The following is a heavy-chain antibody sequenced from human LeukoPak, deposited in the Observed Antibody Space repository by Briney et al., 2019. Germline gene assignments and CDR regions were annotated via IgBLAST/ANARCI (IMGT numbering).Heavy chain of an antibody. CDR2: INQDGRIQ. V-gene: IGHV3-7*03. J-gene: IGHJ4*02. Sequence: GGSLRLSCAASGFPFSDYWMDWVRQAPGKGMEWVTNINQDGRIQYYADSVRGRFIISRNNAKNSLCLQMYSLRAEDTAIYFCSRSLDYLGQGALVTVSS. CDR1: GFPFSDYW. CDR3: SRSLDY.